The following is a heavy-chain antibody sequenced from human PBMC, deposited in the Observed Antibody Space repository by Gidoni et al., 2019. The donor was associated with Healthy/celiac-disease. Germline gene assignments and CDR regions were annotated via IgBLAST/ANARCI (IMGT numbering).Heavy chain of an antibody. CDR2: INPNSGGT. CDR3: ARTLEPLYYDILTGYYKGAFDI. V-gene: IGHV1-2*02. Sequence: QVQLVQSGAEVKKPGASVKVSCKASGYTFTGYYMHWVRQAPGQGLEWMGWINPNSGGTNYAQKFQGRVTMTRDTSISTAYMELSRLRSDDTAVYYCARTLEPLYYDILTGYYKGAFDIWGQGTMVTVSS. CDR1: GYTFTGYY. D-gene: IGHD3-9*01. J-gene: IGHJ3*02.